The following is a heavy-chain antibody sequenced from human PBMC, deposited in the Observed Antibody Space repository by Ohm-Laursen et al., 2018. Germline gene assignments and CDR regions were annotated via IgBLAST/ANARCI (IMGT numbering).Heavy chain of an antibody. D-gene: IGHD3-16*02. CDR1: GGSFSGYY. V-gene: IGHV4-34*01. Sequence: TLSLTCAVYGGSFSGYYWSWIRQPPGKGLEWIGEINHSGSTNYNPSLKSRVTISVDTSKNRFSLKLSSVTAADTAVYYCARRSGWGSYRVLHAFDIWGQGTMVTVSS. CDR2: INHSGST. J-gene: IGHJ3*02. CDR3: ARRSGWGSYRVLHAFDI.